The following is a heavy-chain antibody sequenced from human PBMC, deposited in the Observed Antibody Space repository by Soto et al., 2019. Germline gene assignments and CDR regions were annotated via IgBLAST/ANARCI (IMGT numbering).Heavy chain of an antibody. CDR3: ASDYGDFSFDY. Sequence: TSETLRLTWTVAGGTIRSYDWSRIRQPPGKGLEWIGYIYYSGSTNYNPSLKSRVTISVDTSKNRFSLKLSSVTAADTAVYYCASDYGDFSFDYWGQGTLVTVSS. J-gene: IGHJ4*02. V-gene: IGHV4-59*08. CDR1: GGTIRSYD. CDR2: IYYSGST. D-gene: IGHD4-17*01.